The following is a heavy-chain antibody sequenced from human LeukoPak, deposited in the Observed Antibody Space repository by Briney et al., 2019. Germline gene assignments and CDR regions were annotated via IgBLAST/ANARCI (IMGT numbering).Heavy chain of an antibody. D-gene: IGHD5-12*01. CDR1: GFSFSSYA. V-gene: IGHV3-30*04. Sequence: GGSLRLSCAASGFSFSSYAMHWVRQAPGKGLEWVAFMSYDGNEKHYADSVKGRFTISRDNSKNTLYLQMNSLSAEDTAVYFCASEFREDHSGSQYFQHWGQGTLVSVSS. CDR3: ASEFREDHSGSQYFQH. J-gene: IGHJ1*01. CDR2: MSYDGNEK.